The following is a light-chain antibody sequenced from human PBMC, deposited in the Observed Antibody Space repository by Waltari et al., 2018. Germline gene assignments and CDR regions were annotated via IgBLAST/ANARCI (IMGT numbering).Light chain of an antibody. J-gene: IGLJ1*01. CDR2: GKN. V-gene: IGLV3-19*01. CDR1: SLRTYY. Sequence: SSELTQDPAVSVALGQTVRITCQGDSLRTYYANRYQQKPGQAPVLVLYGKNNRPSGIPDRLSATYSGNTASLTITGAQAEDEADYYCNSRDSSGNPYVFGSGTTVTVL. CDR3: NSRDSSGNPYV.